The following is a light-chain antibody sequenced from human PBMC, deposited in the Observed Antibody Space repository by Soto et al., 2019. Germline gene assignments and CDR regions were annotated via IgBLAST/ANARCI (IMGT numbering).Light chain of an antibody. Sequence: DIVMTQTPLSLSVTPGQRASISCKSSQSLLLSDGKTYLYWYLQKPGQPPQLLIYEVSNRFSGGPVGFIGSGSGADFTLKSSRVEAEDVGVYYCLQSLHLPLTFGGGTKVEIK. V-gene: IGKV2D-29*01. J-gene: IGKJ4*01. CDR3: LQSLHLPLT. CDR1: QSLLLSDGKTY. CDR2: EVS.